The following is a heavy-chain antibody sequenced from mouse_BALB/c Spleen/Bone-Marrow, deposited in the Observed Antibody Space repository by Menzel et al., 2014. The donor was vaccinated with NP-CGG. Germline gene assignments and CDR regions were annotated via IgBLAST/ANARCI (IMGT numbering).Heavy chain of an antibody. D-gene: IGHD1-1*01. CDR1: GYAFSSYW. CDR3: ARRGYYYGSSYVDY. V-gene: IGHV1-80*01. CDR2: IYPGYGDT. J-gene: IGHJ2*01. Sequence: QVQLQQSGAELVRPGSSVKISCKASGYAFSSYWMNWVKQRPGQGLEWIGQIYPGYGDTNHNGKFKGKATLTADKSSSTAYMQLSSLTSEDSAVYFCARRGYYYGSSYVDYWGQGTTLTVSS.